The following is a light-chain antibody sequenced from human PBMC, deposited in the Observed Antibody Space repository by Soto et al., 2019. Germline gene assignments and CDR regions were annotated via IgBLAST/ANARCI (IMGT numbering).Light chain of an antibody. Sequence: DIQMTQSPSTLSASVGDRVTITCRASQSISSWLAWYQQKPGKAPKLLIYKASSLESGVPSRFSGSGSGTEFTLTISSLQPDDFATYYCQQYKETFGQGTKVDIK. J-gene: IGKJ1*01. CDR3: QQYKET. V-gene: IGKV1-5*03. CDR1: QSISSW. CDR2: KAS.